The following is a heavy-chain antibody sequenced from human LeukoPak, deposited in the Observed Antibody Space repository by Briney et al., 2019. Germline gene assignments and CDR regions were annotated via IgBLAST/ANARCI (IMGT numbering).Heavy chain of an antibody. CDR3: ARGSGNYGDFDY. Sequence: GGSLRLSCAASGFSVSTNWMHRVRQAPGKGLVWVSRINSDGSNTNYADSVRGRFTISRDNAKNTVYLQMNSLRAEDTAVYYCARGSGNYGDFDYWGQGTLVTVSS. CDR1: GFSVSTNW. CDR2: INSDGSNT. J-gene: IGHJ4*02. D-gene: IGHD1-26*01. V-gene: IGHV3-74*01.